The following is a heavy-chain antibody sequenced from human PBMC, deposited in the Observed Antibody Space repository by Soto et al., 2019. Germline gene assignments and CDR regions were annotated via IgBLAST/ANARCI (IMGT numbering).Heavy chain of an antibody. CDR2: NSAYNGDT. CDR3: ARGISGSPY. V-gene: IGHV1-18*01. CDR1: GYTFSKHG. D-gene: IGHD5-12*01. Sequence: QVQLVQSGAEVKKPRASVKVSCKASGYTFSKHGITWVRQAPGQVLEWMGWNSAYNGDTNYAQKFQGRVTMTTDTSTSTAYTELRSRISADTAVYYCARGISGSPYSGHGTLVTVSS. J-gene: IGHJ4*01.